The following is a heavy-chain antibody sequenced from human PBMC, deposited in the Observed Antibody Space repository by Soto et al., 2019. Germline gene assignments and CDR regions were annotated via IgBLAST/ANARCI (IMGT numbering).Heavy chain of an antibody. V-gene: IGHV1-2*02. D-gene: IGHD6-13*01. J-gene: IGHJ4*02. CDR2: INPNSGGT. Sequence: ASVKVSCKASGYTFTGYYMHWVRQPPGQGLEWMGWINPNSGGTNYAQKFQGRVTMTRDTSISTAYMELSRLRSDDTAVYYCARGSSIAAAGTMDYWGQGTLVTVSS. CDR1: GYTFTGYY. CDR3: ARGSSIAAAGTMDY.